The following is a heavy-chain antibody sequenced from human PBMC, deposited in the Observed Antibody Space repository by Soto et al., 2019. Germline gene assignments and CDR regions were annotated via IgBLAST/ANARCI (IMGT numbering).Heavy chain of an antibody. V-gene: IGHV3-23*01. CDR1: GFTFSSYA. CDR2: ISGSGGST. D-gene: IGHD2-8*01. Sequence: GESLRLSCAASGFTFSSYAMSWVRQAPGKGLEWVSAISGSGGSTYYADSVKGRFTISRDNSKNTLYLQMNSLRAEDTAVYYCAKDELGYCTNGVCWSFDYWGQGTLVTVSS. CDR3: AKDELGYCTNGVCWSFDY. J-gene: IGHJ4*02.